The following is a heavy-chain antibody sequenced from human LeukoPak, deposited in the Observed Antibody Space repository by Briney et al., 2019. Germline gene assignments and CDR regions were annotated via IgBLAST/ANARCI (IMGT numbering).Heavy chain of an antibody. J-gene: IGHJ4*02. CDR1: GFTFSSYA. Sequence: PGGSLRLSCAASGFTFSSYAMSWVRKAPGKGLEWVSAISGSGGSTYYADSVKGRFTISRDNSKNTLYLQMNSLRAEDTAVYYCANAPTTVTTPLLYWGQGTLVTVSS. D-gene: IGHD4-17*01. V-gene: IGHV3-23*01. CDR2: ISGSGGST. CDR3: ANAPTTVTTPLLY.